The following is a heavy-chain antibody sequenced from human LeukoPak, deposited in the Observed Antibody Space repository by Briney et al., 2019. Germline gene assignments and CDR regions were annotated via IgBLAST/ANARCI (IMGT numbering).Heavy chain of an antibody. Sequence: GGSLRLSCAASRFTFSSYWMTWVRQAPGKGLEWVANIKQDGSEQYYVGSVKGRFTISRDNTKNSLFLQMNSLRAEDTAVYYCAREGGYGGVFDYWGQGTLVAVSS. D-gene: IGHD5-12*01. CDR1: RFTFSSYW. CDR3: AREGGYGGVFDY. V-gene: IGHV3-7*05. CDR2: IKQDGSEQ. J-gene: IGHJ4*02.